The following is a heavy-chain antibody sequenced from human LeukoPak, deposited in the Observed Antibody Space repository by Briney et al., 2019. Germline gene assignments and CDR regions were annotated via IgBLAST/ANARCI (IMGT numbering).Heavy chain of an antibody. D-gene: IGHD2-15*01. V-gene: IGHV3-21*01. CDR1: GFTFSSYS. J-gene: IGHJ4*02. CDR2: ISSSSYI. Sequence: SGGSLRLSCAASGFTFSSYSMNWVRQAPGKGLEWVSSISSSSYIYYADSVKSRFTISRDNAKNSLYLQMNSLRAEDTAVYYCARASYCSGGSCYDYWGQGTLVTVSS. CDR3: ARASYCSGGSCYDY.